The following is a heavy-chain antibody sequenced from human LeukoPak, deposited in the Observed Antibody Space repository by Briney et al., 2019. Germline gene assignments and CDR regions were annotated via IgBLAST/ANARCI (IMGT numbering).Heavy chain of an antibody. CDR2: ISGDGGST. CDR1: GFTFDDYA. Sequence: GGSLRLSCAASGFTFDDYAMHWVRQAPGKGLEWVSLISGDGGSTYYADSVKGRFTISRDNSKNSLYLQMNSLRTEDTALYYCAKDQGVRYFDWFMDVWAKGPRSPSP. CDR3: AKDQGVRYFDWFMDV. J-gene: IGHJ6*02. V-gene: IGHV3-43*02. D-gene: IGHD3-9*01.